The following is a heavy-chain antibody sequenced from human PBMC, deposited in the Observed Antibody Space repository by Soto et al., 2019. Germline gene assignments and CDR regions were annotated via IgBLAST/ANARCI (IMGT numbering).Heavy chain of an antibody. CDR2: IYYSGST. J-gene: IGHJ5*02. CDR1: GGSISSGGYY. V-gene: IGHV4-31*03. D-gene: IGHD3-10*01. Sequence: PSETLFLTCTVSGGSISSGGYYWSWIRQHPGKGLEWIGYIYYSGSTYYNPSLKSRVTISVDTSKNHFSLKLSSVTAADTAVYYCARDLRYYGSEQTFNWFDLWGQGTLVTVSS. CDR3: ARDLRYYGSEQTFNWFDL.